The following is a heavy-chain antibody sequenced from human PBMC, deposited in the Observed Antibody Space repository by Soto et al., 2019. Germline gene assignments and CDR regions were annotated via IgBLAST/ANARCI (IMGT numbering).Heavy chain of an antibody. CDR1: GFTFSDYY. CDR3: ARVVGGGSGATTTLYYYYMDV. D-gene: IGHD3-10*01. CDR2: ISSSGSTI. V-gene: IGHV3-11*01. J-gene: IGHJ6*03. Sequence: QVQLVESGGGLVKPGGSLRLSCAASGFTFSDYYMSWIRQAPGKGLEWVSYISSSGSTIYYADSVKGRFTISRDNAKNSLYLHMNSMRAEDTAVYYCARVVGGGSGATTTLYYYYMDVWCKGTTVTVSS.